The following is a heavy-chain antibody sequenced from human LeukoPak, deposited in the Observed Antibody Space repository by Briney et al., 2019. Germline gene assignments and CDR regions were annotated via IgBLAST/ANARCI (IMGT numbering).Heavy chain of an antibody. CDR3: ARQRDILPTYTSSWYFDY. J-gene: IGHJ4*02. D-gene: IGHD6-13*01. CDR1: GGSISSSSYY. CDR2: IYYSGST. Sequence: KPSETLSLTCTVSGGSISSSSYYWGWIRQPPGKGLEWIGSIYYSGSTYYNPSLKSRVTISVDTSKNQFSLKLNSVTAADTAVYYCARQRDILPTYTSSWYFDYWGQGTPVTISS. V-gene: IGHV4-39*01.